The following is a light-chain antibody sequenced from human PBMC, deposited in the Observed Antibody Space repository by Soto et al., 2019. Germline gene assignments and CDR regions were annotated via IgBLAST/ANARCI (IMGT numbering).Light chain of an antibody. CDR1: QGIGDT. Sequence: VVMTQSPATLSVSPVEGVTLSCRANQGIGDTLAWYQHKPGQTPRLLIHGASSRATGIPDRFSGSGSGTDFTLTISRLEPEDFAVYYCQQYGTSPFTFGPGTKVDIK. J-gene: IGKJ3*01. CDR3: QQYGTSPFT. CDR2: GAS. V-gene: IGKV3-20*01.